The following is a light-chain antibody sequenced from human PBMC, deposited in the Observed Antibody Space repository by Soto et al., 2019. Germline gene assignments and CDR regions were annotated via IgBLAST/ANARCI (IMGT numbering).Light chain of an antibody. CDR3: QQYKSYPIT. CDR1: QSISSW. CDR2: KAS. J-gene: IGKJ5*01. V-gene: IGKV1-5*03. Sequence: DIQMTQSPSTLSASVGDRVTFTCRASQSISSWLAWYQQKPGKAPKLLIYKASILESAVPSRFSGSGSGMEFTLTTNSLQPDDFATYYCQQYKSYPITFGQGTRLEIK.